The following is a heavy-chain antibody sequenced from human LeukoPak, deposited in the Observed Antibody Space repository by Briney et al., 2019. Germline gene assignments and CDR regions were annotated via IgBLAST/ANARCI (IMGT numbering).Heavy chain of an antibody. CDR2: ISAYNGNT. V-gene: IGHV1-18*01. CDR1: GYTFTSYG. CDR3: ALYSSGWPDY. D-gene: IGHD6-19*01. Sequence: GASVRVSCKASGYTFTSYGISWVQQAPGQGLEWMGWISAYNGNTNYAQKLQGRVTMTTDTSTSTAYMELRSLRSDDTAVYYCALYSSGWPDYWGQGTLVTVSS. J-gene: IGHJ4*02.